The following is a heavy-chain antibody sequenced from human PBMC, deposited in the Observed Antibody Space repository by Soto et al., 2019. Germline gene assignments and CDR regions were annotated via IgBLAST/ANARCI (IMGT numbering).Heavy chain of an antibody. D-gene: IGHD1-1*01. CDR3: VRGRYGDY. Sequence: QVHLVQSGAEVKKPGASVKVSCKGSGYGFTTYGITWVRQAPGQGLEWMAWISAHNGNTNYAQKLQGRVTVTRDTSTSPAYMELRSLRSDVAAVYYCVRGRYGDYWGQGALVTSSS. CDR2: ISAHNGNT. J-gene: IGHJ4*02. CDR1: GYGFTTYG. V-gene: IGHV1-18*01.